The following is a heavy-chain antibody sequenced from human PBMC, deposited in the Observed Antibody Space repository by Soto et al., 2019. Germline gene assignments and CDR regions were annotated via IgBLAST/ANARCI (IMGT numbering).Heavy chain of an antibody. Sequence: EVQLVESGGGLVQPGGSLRLSCAASGFTVSTKYMSWVRQAPGKGLEWVSVIYSGGSTFYADSVRGRFTISRDNSNNTVNLQMNSLRAEDTAVYYCARETWAADYWGQGTLVTVSS. CDR2: IYSGGST. D-gene: IGHD3-16*01. CDR1: GFTVSTKY. V-gene: IGHV3-66*01. CDR3: ARETWAADY. J-gene: IGHJ4*02.